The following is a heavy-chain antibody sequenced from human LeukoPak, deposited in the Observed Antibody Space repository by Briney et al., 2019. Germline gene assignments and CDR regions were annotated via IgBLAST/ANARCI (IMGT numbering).Heavy chain of an antibody. V-gene: IGHV3-23*01. Sequence: GGSLRLSCAASGFTFSGYAMSWVRQAPGKGLEWVSAISGSGGSTYYADSVKGRFTISRDNSKNTLYLQMNSLRAEDTAVYYCATLHSNYDFDYWGQGTLVTVSS. J-gene: IGHJ4*02. CDR1: GFTFSGYA. CDR3: ATLHSNYDFDY. CDR2: ISGSGGST. D-gene: IGHD4-11*01.